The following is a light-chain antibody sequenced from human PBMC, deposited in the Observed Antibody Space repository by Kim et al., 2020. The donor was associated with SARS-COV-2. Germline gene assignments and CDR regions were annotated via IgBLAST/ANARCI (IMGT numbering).Light chain of an antibody. Sequence: SVALGQTANITCGGKRIGSKNVHWYQQKPGQAPVLVIYRDSYRPSGIPERFSGANSGNTATLTISRGQAGDEADYYCQVWDRSVVFGGGTQLTVL. CDR1: RIGSKN. CDR2: RDS. V-gene: IGLV3-9*01. CDR3: QVWDRSVV. J-gene: IGLJ2*01.